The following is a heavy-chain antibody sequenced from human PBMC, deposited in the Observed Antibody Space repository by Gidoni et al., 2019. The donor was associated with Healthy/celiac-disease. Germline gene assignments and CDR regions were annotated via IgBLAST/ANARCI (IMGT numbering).Heavy chain of an antibody. CDR2: LWYDGSNK. CDR1: SSYG. V-gene: IGHV3-33*01. J-gene: IGHJ4*01. Sequence: SSYGMPWVRQAPGQGLEWVAVLWYDGSNKYYADSVKGRFTISRDNSKNTLYLQMNRLSAEDTAGYYCAREGIAVAGYDIDYWGQGTLVTVSS. D-gene: IGHD6-19*01. CDR3: AREGIAVAGYDIDY.